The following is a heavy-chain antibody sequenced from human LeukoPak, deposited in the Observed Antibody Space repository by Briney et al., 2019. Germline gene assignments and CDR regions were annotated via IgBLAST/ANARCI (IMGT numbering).Heavy chain of an antibody. CDR1: GGSINSYY. D-gene: IGHD7-27*01. J-gene: IGHJ6*03. V-gene: IGHV4-59*01. Sequence: SETLSLTCTVSGGSINSYYWSWIRQPPGKGLEWIGYIYYSGSTNYNPSLKSRVTISVDTSKNQFSLKLSSVTAADTAVYYCASARGELGRHYYYYMDVWGKGTTVTVSS. CDR3: ASARGELGRHYYYYMDV. CDR2: IYYSGST.